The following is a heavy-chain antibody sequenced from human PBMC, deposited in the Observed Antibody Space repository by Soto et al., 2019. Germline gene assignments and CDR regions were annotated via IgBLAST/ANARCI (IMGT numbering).Heavy chain of an antibody. V-gene: IGHV1-18*03. D-gene: IGHD3-10*01. CDR2: INVYNGNT. J-gene: IGHJ5*02. CDR3: ARDSFWEGFGASNWLDP. CDR1: GYTFTSYG. Sequence: QVQLVQSGAEVKRPGASVKVSCKASGYTFTSYGISWVRQAPGQGLEWMGWINVYNGNTNYAQKFQGRVTMTTDTSTSTPDRELRSLGSDDMAVYYCARDSFWEGFGASNWLDPWGQGTLVTVAS.